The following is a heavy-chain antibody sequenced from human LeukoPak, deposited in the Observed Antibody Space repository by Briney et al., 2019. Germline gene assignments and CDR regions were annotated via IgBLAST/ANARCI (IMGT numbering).Heavy chain of an antibody. CDR3: ASVRAVAGLDY. J-gene: IGHJ4*02. V-gene: IGHV4-61*01. CDR2: IYYSGST. D-gene: IGHD6-19*01. Sequence: NPSETLSLTCTVSGASVNSGSSYWSWIRQPPGKRLEWIGYIYYSGSTNYNPSLKSRVTISVDTSKNQFSLKLSSVTAADTAVYYCASVRAVAGLDYWGQGTLVTVSS. CDR1: GASVNSGSSY.